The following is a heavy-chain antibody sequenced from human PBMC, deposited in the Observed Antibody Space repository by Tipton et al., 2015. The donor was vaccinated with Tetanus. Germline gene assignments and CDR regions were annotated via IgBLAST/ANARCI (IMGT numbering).Heavy chain of an antibody. D-gene: IGHD2-15*01. CDR2: SWYDGTDK. CDR3: AREADCSGGSFFSGDFDN. V-gene: IGHV3-33*01. J-gene: IGHJ4*02. Sequence: CAASGFIFSSYGIHWVRQAPGKGLEWVAVSWYDGTDKYYAVSVKGRFTISRDNSKNTLYLQMNSLRAEDTAVYYCAREADCSGGSFFSGDFDNWGQGTQITVSS. CDR1: GFIFSSYG.